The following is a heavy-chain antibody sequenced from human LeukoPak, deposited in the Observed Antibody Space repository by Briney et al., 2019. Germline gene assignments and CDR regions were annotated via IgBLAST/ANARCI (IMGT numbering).Heavy chain of an antibody. CDR1: GFTFTSSA. D-gene: IGHD6-6*01. J-gene: IGHJ3*02. CDR2: IVVGSGNT. CDR3: AKSAGPLYSSLDAFDI. V-gene: IGHV1-58*01. Sequence: SVKVSCKASGFTFTSSAVQWVRQARGQRLEWIGWIVVGSGNTNYAQKFQERVTITRDMSTSTAYMELSSLRSEDTALYYCAKSAGPLYSSLDAFDIWGQGTMVTVSS.